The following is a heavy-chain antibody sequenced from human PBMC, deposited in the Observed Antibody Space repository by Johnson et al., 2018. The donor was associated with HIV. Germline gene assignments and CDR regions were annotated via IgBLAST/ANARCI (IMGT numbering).Heavy chain of an antibody. CDR1: EFTFSSYA. Sequence: QMLLVESGGGVVQPGRSLRLSCAASEFTFSSYAMHWVRQAPGKGLEWVAVISYDGSNKYYADSVKGRFTISRDNSKNTLYLQMNSLRAEDTAVYYCARERAVTTKGYDEDAFDIWGQGTMVTVSS. V-gene: IGHV3-30-3*01. CDR3: ARERAVTTKGYDEDAFDI. D-gene: IGHD4-17*01. J-gene: IGHJ3*02. CDR2: ISYDGSNK.